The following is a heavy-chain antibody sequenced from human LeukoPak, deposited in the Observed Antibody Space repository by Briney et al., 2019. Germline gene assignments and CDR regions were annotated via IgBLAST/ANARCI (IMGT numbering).Heavy chain of an antibody. Sequence: PGGSLRLSCAASRFTFSDYYMSWIRQAPGKGLEWVSYISTSGSTTYYADSVEGRFIISRDNARNSLHLQMNSLRADDTAVYYCARGHYVVDVWGQGTTVTVSS. V-gene: IGHV3-11*01. CDR3: ARGHYVVDV. J-gene: IGHJ6*02. CDR2: ISTSGSTT. CDR1: RFTFSDYY.